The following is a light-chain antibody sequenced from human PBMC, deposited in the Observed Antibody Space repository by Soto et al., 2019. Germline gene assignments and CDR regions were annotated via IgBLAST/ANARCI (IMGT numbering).Light chain of an antibody. CDR2: DVT. CDR3: SSYTTSNTRQIV. J-gene: IGLJ1*01. V-gene: IGLV2-14*03. CDR1: SSDVGGYNY. Sequence: GTSSDVGGYNYVSWYQHHPGKAPKLIIYDVTNRPSGVSNPFSGSKSGNTASLTISGLQPEDEADYYCSSYTTSNTRQIVFGTGTKVTVL.